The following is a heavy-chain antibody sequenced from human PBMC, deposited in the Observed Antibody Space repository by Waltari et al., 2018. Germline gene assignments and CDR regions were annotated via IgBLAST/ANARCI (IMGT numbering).Heavy chain of an antibody. V-gene: IGHV5-10-1*01. Sequence: GKKPGESLRISCKGSGYTFTNYWINWVRQMPGKGLDWMGRIDPSDSYINYSPSFQGHVTISADKSISTAYLQWSSLKASDTAMYYCAILASESNFDYWGQGTLVTVSS. CDR3: AILASESNFDY. D-gene: IGHD3-10*01. J-gene: IGHJ4*02. CDR1: GYTFTNYW. CDR2: IDPSDSYI.